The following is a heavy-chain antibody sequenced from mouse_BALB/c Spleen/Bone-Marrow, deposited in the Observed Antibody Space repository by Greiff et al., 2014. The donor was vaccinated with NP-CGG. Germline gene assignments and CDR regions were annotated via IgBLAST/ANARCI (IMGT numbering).Heavy chain of an antibody. V-gene: IGHV5-17*02. D-gene: IGHD1-1*01. CDR1: GFTFSSFA. CDR2: ISSGSCTI. Sequence: DVQLQESGGGLVQPGGSRKLSCAASGFTFSSFAMHWVRQAPEKGLEWVAYISSGSCTIYYADTVMGRFTISRDNPKNTLFLQMTSLRSEDTAMYYCARSGSSSGYFDYWGQGTTLTVSS. J-gene: IGHJ2*01. CDR3: ARSGSSSGYFDY.